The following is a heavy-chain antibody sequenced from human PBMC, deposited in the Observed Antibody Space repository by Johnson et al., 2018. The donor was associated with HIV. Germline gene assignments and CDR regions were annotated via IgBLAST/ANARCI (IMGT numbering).Heavy chain of an antibody. CDR1: RFTFSSYA. D-gene: IGHD2-15*01. Sequence: QVQLVESGGGVVQPGRSLRLSCAASRFTFSSYAMHWVRQAPGKGLEWVAVISYDGSNKYYADSVKGRFTISSDNSKTTLDLQMNSLRPEDTAVYYCAKEQGGFHIWGQGTPVSVSS. V-gene: IGHV3-30*01. J-gene: IGHJ3*02. CDR3: AKEQGGFHI. CDR2: ISYDGSNK.